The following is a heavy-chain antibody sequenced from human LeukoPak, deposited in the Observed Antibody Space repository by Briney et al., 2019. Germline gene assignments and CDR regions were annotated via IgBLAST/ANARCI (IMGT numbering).Heavy chain of an antibody. CDR2: ISWNSGST. D-gene: IGHD2-2*02. J-gene: IGHJ3*02. Sequence: GGSLRLSCAASGFTFNDYAMHWVRQAPGKGLEWVSGISWNSGSTGYADSVKGRFTISRDNAKNSLYLQMNSLRAEDTALYYCAKVFPSGPENGYCSSTSCYIGAFDIWGQGTMVTVSS. CDR3: AKVFPSGPENGYCSSTSCYIGAFDI. CDR1: GFTFNDYA. V-gene: IGHV3-9*01.